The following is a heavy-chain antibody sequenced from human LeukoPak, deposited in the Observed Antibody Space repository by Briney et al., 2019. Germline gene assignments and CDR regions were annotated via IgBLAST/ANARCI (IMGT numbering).Heavy chain of an antibody. V-gene: IGHV1-8*03. CDR1: GYTFTSYD. CDR2: MNPNSGNT. CDR3: ARLYSSSSGFDY. J-gene: IGHJ4*02. Sequence: ASVKVSCKASGYTFTSYDINWVRQATGQGLEWMGWMNPNSGNTGYAQKFQGRVTITRNTSISTAYMELSRLRSDDTAVYYCARLYSSSSGFDYWGQGTLVTVSS. D-gene: IGHD6-13*01.